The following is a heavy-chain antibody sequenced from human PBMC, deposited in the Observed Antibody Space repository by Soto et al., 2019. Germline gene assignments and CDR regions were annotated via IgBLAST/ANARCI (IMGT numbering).Heavy chain of an antibody. J-gene: IGHJ4*02. Sequence: PGGSLRLSCAASGFTFSDYYMSWISQAPGKGLEWVSYISSSSSYTNYADSVKGRFTISRDNAKNSLYLQMNSLRAEDTAVYYCXRTPDCTNGVCSAGFDYWGQGTLVTVSS. CDR3: XRTPDCTNGVCSAGFDY. CDR1: GFTFSDYY. D-gene: IGHD2-8*01. CDR2: ISSSSSYT. V-gene: IGHV3-11*06.